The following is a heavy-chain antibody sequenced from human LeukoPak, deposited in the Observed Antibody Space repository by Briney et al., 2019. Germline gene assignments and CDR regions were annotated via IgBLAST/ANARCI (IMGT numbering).Heavy chain of an antibody. CDR3: ARDLHNIVVVPAAIPDAFDI. J-gene: IGHJ3*02. D-gene: IGHD2-2*01. CDR2: ISAYNGNT. V-gene: IGHV1-18*01. CDR1: GYTFTSYG. Sequence: ASVKVSCKASGYTFTSYGISWVRQAPGQGLEWVGWISAYNGNTNYAQKLQGRVTMTTDTSTSTAYMELRSLRSDDTAVYYCARDLHNIVVVPAAIPDAFDIWGQGTMVTVSS.